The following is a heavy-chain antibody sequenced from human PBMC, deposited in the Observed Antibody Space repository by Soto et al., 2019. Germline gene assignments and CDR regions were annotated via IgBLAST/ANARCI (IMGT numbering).Heavy chain of an antibody. J-gene: IGHJ2*01. CDR3: ARRTVGWYFDL. Sequence: EVQLLESGGGLVQPGGSLRLSCAASGFTFSSYAMSWVRQAPGKGLEWVSVISGSGGSTYSADSVKGRFTISRDNSKNTLYLQMNSLRAEDTAVYYCARRTVGWYFDLWGRGTLVTASS. D-gene: IGHD4-17*01. CDR1: GFTFSSYA. CDR2: ISGSGGST. V-gene: IGHV3-23*01.